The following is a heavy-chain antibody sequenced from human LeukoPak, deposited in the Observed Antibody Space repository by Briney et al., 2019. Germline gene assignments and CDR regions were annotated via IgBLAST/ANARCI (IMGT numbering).Heavy chain of an antibody. CDR1: GGSISSSSYY. Sequence: PSETLSLTCTVSGGSISSSSYYWGWVRQPPGKGLEWLGSIYYSGSTYYNPSLKSRVTISVDTSKNQFSLKLSSVTAADTAVYYCARELVAAAGSSVDYWGQGTLVTVSS. CDR2: IYYSGST. J-gene: IGHJ4*02. D-gene: IGHD6-13*01. CDR3: ARELVAAAGSSVDY. V-gene: IGHV4-39*07.